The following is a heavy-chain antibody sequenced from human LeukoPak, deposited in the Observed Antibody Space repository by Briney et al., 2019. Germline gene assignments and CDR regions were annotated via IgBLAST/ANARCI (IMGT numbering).Heavy chain of an antibody. CDR3: ATTTYDSSGYYSMGACDI. V-gene: IGHV3-23*01. CDR2: ISGSGGST. J-gene: IGHJ3*02. CDR1: GFTFSSYA. Sequence: GGSLRLSCAASGFTFSSYAMSWVRQGPGKGLEWVSAISGSGGSTYYADSVKGRFTISRDNSKNTLYLQMNSLRAEDTAVYYCATTTYDSSGYYSMGACDIWGQGTMVTVSS. D-gene: IGHD3-22*01.